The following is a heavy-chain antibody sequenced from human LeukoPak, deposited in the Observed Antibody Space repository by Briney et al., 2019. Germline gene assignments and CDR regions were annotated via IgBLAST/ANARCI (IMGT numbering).Heavy chain of an antibody. CDR2: INPGNGDT. CDR1: GYTFTNYA. D-gene: IGHD2-15*01. CDR3: SRKRWNCRVNCDSVYYFALDV. V-gene: IGHV1-3*01. Sequence: ASVKVSCTGSGYTFTNYAIHWVRQAPGQSLEWLGWINPGNGDTKYSQDFQGRVTINTDTSAATAYVELNSLTSEDTAVYSCSRKRWNCRVNCDSVYYFALDVWGQGTTVTVSS. J-gene: IGHJ6*02.